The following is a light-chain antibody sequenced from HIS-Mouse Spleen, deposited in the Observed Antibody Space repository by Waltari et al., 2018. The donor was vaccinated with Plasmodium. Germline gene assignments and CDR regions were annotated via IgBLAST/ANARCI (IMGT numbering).Light chain of an antibody. Sequence: QSALTQPRSVSGSPGQSVTISCTGTSSDVGGYKYVSWYQPHPGKAPKLMIYDVSKRPSGVPGGFSGSKSGNTSSLTISGLHAEDEADYYCCSYAGSYTWVFGGGTKLTVL. CDR1: SSDVGGYKY. CDR2: DVS. J-gene: IGLJ3*02. V-gene: IGLV2-11*01. CDR3: CSYAGSYTWV.